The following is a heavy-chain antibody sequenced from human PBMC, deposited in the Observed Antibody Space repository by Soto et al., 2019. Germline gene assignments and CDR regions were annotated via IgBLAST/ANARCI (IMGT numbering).Heavy chain of an antibody. D-gene: IGHD4-17*01. J-gene: IGHJ4*02. CDR1: GYSFTSYW. V-gene: IGHV5-51*01. Sequence: GGSLKIFFKGFGYSFTSYWLAWVPQRSGKGVESMGIIYPADSDTRYSPSFQCQVTISADKSISTAYLQWSSLKASDTAMYYCARSYTGDYEYYFDYWGQGTLVTVSS. CDR3: ARSYTGDYEYYFDY. CDR2: IYPADSDT.